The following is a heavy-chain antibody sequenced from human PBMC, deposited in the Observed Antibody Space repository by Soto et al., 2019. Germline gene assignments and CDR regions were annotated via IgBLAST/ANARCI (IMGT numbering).Heavy chain of an antibody. CDR3: ARGGGDDYDDGTGYYPLDP. V-gene: IGHV5-51*01. J-gene: IGHJ5*02. CDR1: GYRFTHYW. Sequence: GESLKISCKGSGYRFTHYWIVWVRQMPGKGLECMGVIYPDDSDTIYSPSFQGQVTISADKSISTAYLQWSSLKASDTAMYYCARGGGDDYDDGTGYYPLDPWGQGPLVTVPS. CDR2: IYPDDSDT. D-gene: IGHD3-22*01.